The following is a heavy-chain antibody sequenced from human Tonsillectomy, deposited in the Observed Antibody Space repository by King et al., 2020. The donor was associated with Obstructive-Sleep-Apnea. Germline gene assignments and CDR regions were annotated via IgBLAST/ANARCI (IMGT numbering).Heavy chain of an antibody. CDR3: ARDPKEWEVQY. D-gene: IGHD1-26*01. J-gene: IGHJ4*02. Sequence: VQLVQSGGGVVQPGRSLRLSCAASGFTFSNYAIHWFRQAPGKGLEWVAVISYDGSNKYYADSVKGRFTISRDNSKNTLYLQMNSLRAEDTAVYYCARDPKEWEVQYWGQGTLVTVSS. CDR2: ISYDGSNK. CDR1: GFTFSNYA. V-gene: IGHV3-30*04.